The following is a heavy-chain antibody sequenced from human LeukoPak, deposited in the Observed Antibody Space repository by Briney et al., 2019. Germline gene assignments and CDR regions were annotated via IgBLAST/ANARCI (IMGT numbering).Heavy chain of an antibody. J-gene: IGHJ4*02. D-gene: IGHD6-13*01. V-gene: IGHV3-33*01. CDR3: ARDQGYSSSWYVGWLFDY. CDR2: MWYDGGTS. Sequence: GGSLRLSCVASGFDFSRYVMHWLRQAPGKGLEWVALMWYDGGTSYYADSVKGRFTISRDNSKNTLYLQMNSLRAEDTAVYYCARDQGYSSSWYVGWLFDYWGQGTLVTVSS. CDR1: GFDFSRYV.